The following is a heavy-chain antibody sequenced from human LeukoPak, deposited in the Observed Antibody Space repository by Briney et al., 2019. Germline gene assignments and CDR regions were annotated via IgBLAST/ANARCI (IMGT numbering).Heavy chain of an antibody. Sequence: GGSLRLSCAASGFTVSSNYMNWVRQAPGKGLEWVSIIYSGGNTYYADSVKGRFTISRDNSKNTLYLQMNSLRAEDTAVYFCARVLWSGDYPRFDYWGQGTLVTVSS. J-gene: IGHJ4*02. CDR2: IYSGGNT. V-gene: IGHV3-53*01. CDR3: ARVLWSGDYPRFDY. D-gene: IGHD4-17*01. CDR1: GFTVSSNY.